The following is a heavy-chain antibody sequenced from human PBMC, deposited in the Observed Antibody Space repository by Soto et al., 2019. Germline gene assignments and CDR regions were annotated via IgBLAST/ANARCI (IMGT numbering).Heavy chain of an antibody. Sequence: APVKVCCKASGGTFSIYAISWVRQAPGQGLEWMGGIIPIFGTANYAQKFQGRVTITADESTSTAYMELSSLRSEDTAVYYCARGYSSGYYFDYWGQGTLVTVSS. D-gene: IGHD3-22*01. V-gene: IGHV1-69*13. CDR2: IIPIFGTA. CDR3: ARGYSSGYYFDY. J-gene: IGHJ4*02. CDR1: GGTFSIYA.